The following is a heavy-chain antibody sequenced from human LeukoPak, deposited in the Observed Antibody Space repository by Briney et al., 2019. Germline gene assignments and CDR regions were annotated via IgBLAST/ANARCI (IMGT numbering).Heavy chain of an antibody. Sequence: ASVKVSCKASGYTFTSYYMHWVRQPPGQGLEWMGIINPSGCRTSYAQKFQGRVTMTRDTSTTTVYMELSSLRSEATAVSYCAREDVEMATITGYDYWGQGTLVTVSS. CDR3: AREDVEMATITGYDY. J-gene: IGHJ4*02. D-gene: IGHD5-24*01. CDR1: GYTFTSYY. CDR2: INPSGCRT. V-gene: IGHV1-46*01.